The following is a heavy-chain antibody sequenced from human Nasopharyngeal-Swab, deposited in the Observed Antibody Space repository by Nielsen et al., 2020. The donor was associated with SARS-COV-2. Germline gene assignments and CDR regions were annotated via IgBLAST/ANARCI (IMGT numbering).Heavy chain of an antibody. CDR2: INHSGST. V-gene: IGHV4-34*01. Sequence: IRQPPGKGLEWIGEINHSGSTNYNPSLKRRGTISVDTSKNQFPLKLSSVNAADTAVYYCARDIAARPASPSYYYGMDVWGQGTTVTVSS. D-gene: IGHD6-6*01. J-gene: IGHJ6*02. CDR3: ARDIAARPASPSYYYGMDV.